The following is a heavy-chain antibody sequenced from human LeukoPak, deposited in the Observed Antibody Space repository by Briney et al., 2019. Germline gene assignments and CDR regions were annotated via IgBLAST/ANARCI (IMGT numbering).Heavy chain of an antibody. CDR3: ARSDWNDPCFDY. Sequence: ASVKVSCKASGYTFTSYGISWVRQAPGQGLEWMGWISAYNGNTNYAQKLQGRVTMTTDTSTSTAYMELRSLRSDDTAVFYCARSDWNDPCFDYWGQGTLVTVSS. J-gene: IGHJ4*02. D-gene: IGHD1-1*01. V-gene: IGHV1-18*01. CDR2: ISAYNGNT. CDR1: GYTFTSYG.